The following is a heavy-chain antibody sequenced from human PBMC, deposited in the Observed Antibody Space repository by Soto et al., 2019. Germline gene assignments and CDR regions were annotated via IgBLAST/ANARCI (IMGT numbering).Heavy chain of an antibody. V-gene: IGHV1-69*12. Sequence: QVQLVQSGAEVKKPGSSVKVSCKASGGTFSSYAISWVRQAPGQGLEWMGGIIPIFGTANYAQKFQGRVTITADESTSTDDMELSSLRAEDTAVYYCARYKSGEAGYDYWGQGTLVTVSS. D-gene: IGHD3-10*01. J-gene: IGHJ4*02. CDR2: IIPIFGTA. CDR1: GGTFSSYA. CDR3: ARYKSGEAGYDY.